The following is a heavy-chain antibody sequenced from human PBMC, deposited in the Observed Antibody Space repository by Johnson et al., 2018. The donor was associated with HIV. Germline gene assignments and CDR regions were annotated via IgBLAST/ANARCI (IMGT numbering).Heavy chain of an antibody. CDR2: IWYDGSST. V-gene: IGHV3-33*03. J-gene: IGHJ3*02. CDR1: GFTFSSYG. CDR3: AKDLATANLYDAFDI. D-gene: IGHD5-12*01. Sequence: QVQLVESGGGVVQPGTSLRLSCAASGFTFSSYGMHWVRQAPGKGLEWVSVIWYDGSSTSYADSVKGRFTISRDNAKNTLYLQMNSLRAEDTAVYYCAKDLATANLYDAFDIWGQGTMVTVSS.